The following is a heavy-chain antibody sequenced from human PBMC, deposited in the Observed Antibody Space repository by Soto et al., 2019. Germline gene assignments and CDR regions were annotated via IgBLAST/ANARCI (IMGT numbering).Heavy chain of an antibody. CDR3: AREVGDYYDSSGYLFDY. CDR1: GGSVSSGSYY. D-gene: IGHD3-22*01. V-gene: IGHV4-61*01. J-gene: IGHJ4*02. CDR2: IYYSGST. Sequence: QVQLQESGPGLVKPSETLSLTCTVSGGSVSSGSYYWSWIRQPPGKGLEWIGYIYYSGSTNYNPSLKGRVPLSVGTSQNQFSLKLSSVTAADTAVYYCAREVGDYYDSSGYLFDYWGQGTLVTVSS.